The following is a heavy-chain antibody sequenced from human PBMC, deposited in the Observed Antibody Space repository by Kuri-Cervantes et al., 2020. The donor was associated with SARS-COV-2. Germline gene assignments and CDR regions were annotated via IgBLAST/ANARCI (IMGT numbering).Heavy chain of an antibody. D-gene: IGHD3-16*02. Sequence: SSVKVSCKASVGTFSSYAISWVRQAPGQGLEWMGGIIPILGTANYAQKFQGRVTITADESTSTAYMELSSLRSEDTAVYYCARGVEYYDYVWGSYRSWYFDYWGQGTLVTVSS. CDR2: IIPILGTA. CDR1: VGTFSSYA. J-gene: IGHJ4*02. CDR3: ARGVEYYDYVWGSYRSWYFDY. V-gene: IGHV1-69*13.